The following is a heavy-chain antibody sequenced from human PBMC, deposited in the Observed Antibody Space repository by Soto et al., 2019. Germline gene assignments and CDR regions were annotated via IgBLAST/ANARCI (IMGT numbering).Heavy chain of an antibody. CDR3: ARQTIYGDYAAWFDP. CDR1: GGSISSYY. CDR2: IYYSGST. D-gene: IGHD4-17*01. J-gene: IGHJ5*02. V-gene: IGHV4-59*01. Sequence: PSETLSLTCTVSGGSISSYYWSWIRQPPGKGLEWIGYIYYSGSTNYNPSLKSRVTISVDTSKNQFSLKLSSVTAADTAVYYCARQTIYGDYAAWFDPWGQGTLVTVSS.